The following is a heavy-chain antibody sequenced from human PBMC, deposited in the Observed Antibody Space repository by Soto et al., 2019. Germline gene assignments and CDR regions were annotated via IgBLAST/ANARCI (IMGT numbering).Heavy chain of an antibody. CDR1: GFTFSYFS. CDR2: ISGSSSII. V-gene: IGHV3-48*04. CDR3: VRDKDYGFDF. D-gene: IGHD4-17*01. J-gene: IGHJ4*02. Sequence: GGSLRLSCAASGFTFSYFSMNWVRQAPGKGLEWFSYISGSSSIIDYADSVQGRFTISRDNAKKSLFLQMNGLRAEDTAVYYCVRDKDYGFDFWGQGILVTVSS.